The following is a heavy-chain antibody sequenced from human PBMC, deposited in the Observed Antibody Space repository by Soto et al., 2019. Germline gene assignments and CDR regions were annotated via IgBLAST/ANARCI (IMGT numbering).Heavy chain of an antibody. CDR3: TRSDGYYYYYGMDV. Sequence: GASVKVSCKASGYSLTRFALHWVRQAPGQRLEWMGWINAGNGDTKYSQRLQGRVTITRDTSASTAYMELSSLRSEDTAVYYCTRSDGYYYYYGMDVWGQGTTVTVSS. CDR2: INAGNGDT. V-gene: IGHV1-3*01. CDR1: GYSLTRFA. J-gene: IGHJ6*02.